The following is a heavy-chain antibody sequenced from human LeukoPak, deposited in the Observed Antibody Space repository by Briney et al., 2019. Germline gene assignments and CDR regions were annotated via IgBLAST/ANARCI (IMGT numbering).Heavy chain of an antibody. D-gene: IGHD3-10*01. V-gene: IGHV3-74*01. CDR2: INSDETIT. CDR3: TRDRLGSRSEGFDY. CDR1: GFTFGDYW. J-gene: IGHJ4*02. Sequence: GGSLRLSCAASGFTFGDYWMHWVRQVPGKGLVWVSRINSDETITHYADSVKGRFTISRDNAKNTLYLQMNSLRAEDTALYFCTRDRLGSRSEGFDYWGQGTLVTVSS.